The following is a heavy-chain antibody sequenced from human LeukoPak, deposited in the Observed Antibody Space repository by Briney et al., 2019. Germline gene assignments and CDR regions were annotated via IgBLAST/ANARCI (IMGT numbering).Heavy chain of an antibody. CDR3: ARSIMATPYYYYGMDV. V-gene: IGHV3-66*01. CDR2: IYSGGST. D-gene: IGHD5-12*01. Sequence: GGSLRLSCAASGFTVSSNYMSWVRQAPGKGLEWVSVIYSGGSTYYADSVKGRFTISRDNSKNTLYLQMNSLRAEDTAVYYCARSIMATPYYYYGMDVWGQGATVTVSS. J-gene: IGHJ6*02. CDR1: GFTVSSNY.